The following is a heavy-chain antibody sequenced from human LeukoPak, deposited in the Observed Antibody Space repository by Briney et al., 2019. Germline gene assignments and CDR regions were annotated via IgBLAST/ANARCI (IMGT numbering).Heavy chain of an antibody. CDR3: AHRGTLSFDS. V-gene: IGHV2-5*02. CDR2: IYWDDDK. CDR1: GFSLSSRGVG. J-gene: IGHJ4*02. Sequence: SGPTLGNPTQTFTLTCIFSGFSLSSRGVGVGWIRQPPVKALEWLAHIYWDDDKRYSPSLKSRLTITKDTSKNQVVLTITNMDPVDTATYYCAHRGTLSFDSWGQGTLVTVSS.